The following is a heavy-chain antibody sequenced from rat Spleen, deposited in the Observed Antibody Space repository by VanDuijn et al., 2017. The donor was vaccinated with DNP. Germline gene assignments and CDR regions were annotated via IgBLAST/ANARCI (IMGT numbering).Heavy chain of an antibody. V-gene: IGHV5-22*01. CDR1: GFTFSDYY. D-gene: IGHD1-2*01. J-gene: IGHJ2*01. CDR2: ITYDGGST. Sequence: EVQLVESGGGLVQPGRSLRLSCAASGFTFSDYYMAWVRQAPTKGLEWVAYITYDGGSTYYGDSVKGRFTISRDNAKSTLYLQMSSLRSEDTATYYCASWAPIAPLSTSNYWGQGVMVTVSS. CDR3: ASWAPIAPLSTSNY.